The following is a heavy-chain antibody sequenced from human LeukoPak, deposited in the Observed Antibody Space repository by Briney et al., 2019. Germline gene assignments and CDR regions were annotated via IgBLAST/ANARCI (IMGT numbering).Heavy chain of an antibody. CDR1: GYTFTGYY. CDR2: INPNSGGT. D-gene: IGHD6-19*01. J-gene: IGHJ6*04. CDR3: AGNTAVAGSPQGLPSLDV. V-gene: IGHV1-2*02. Sequence: ASVKVSCKASGYTFTGYYMHWVRQAPGQGLEWMGWINPNSGGTNYAQKFQGRVTMTRDTSISTAYMELSRLRSDDTVVYYCAGNTAVAGSPQGLPSLDVWGKGTTVTVSS.